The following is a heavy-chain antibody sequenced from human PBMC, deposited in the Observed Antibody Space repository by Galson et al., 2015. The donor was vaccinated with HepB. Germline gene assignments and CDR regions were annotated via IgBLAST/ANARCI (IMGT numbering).Heavy chain of an antibody. V-gene: IGHV3-7*01. J-gene: IGHJ6*03. CDR3: ARGRGMDSNYGPHMDV. D-gene: IGHD4-11*01. CDR1: GFTLSSYW. Sequence: SLRLSCAASGFTLSSYWMSWVRQAPGKGLEWVANIKQDGSEKYYVDSVKGRFTISRDNAKNSLYLQMNSLRAEDTAVYYCARGRGMDSNYGPHMDVWGKGTTVTVSS. CDR2: IKQDGSEK.